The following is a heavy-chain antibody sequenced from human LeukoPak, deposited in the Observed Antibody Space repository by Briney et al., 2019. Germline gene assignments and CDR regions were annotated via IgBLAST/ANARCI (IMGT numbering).Heavy chain of an antibody. J-gene: IGHJ3*01. CDR2: ISGSGDST. V-gene: IGHV3-23*01. Sequence: PGGSLRLSCAASGFTFSRYAMSWVRQAPGKGLEWVAGISGSGDSTYFANSVKGRFSVSRDNSKNTLYLQMNSLRAEDTAVYYCAKDGDFWGQGTMVTVSS. CDR1: GFTFSRYA. CDR3: AKDGDF.